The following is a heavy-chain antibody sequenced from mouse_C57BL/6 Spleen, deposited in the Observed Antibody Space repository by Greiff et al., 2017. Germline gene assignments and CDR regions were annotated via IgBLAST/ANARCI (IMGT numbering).Heavy chain of an antibody. CDR2: IDPEDGET. CDR1: GFNIKDYY. Sequence: VQLQQSGAELVKPGASVKLSCTASGFNIKDYYMHWVKQRTEQGLEWIGRIDPEDGETKYAPKFQGKATITADTSSNTAYLLLSSLTSDDTTVYYGARSSTRVTTQFAYWGQGTLVTVSA. V-gene: IGHV14-2*01. D-gene: IGHD2-2*01. J-gene: IGHJ3*01. CDR3: ARSSTRVTTQFAY.